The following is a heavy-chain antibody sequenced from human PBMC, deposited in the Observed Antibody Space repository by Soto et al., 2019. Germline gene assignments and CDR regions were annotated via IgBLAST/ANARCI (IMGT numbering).Heavy chain of an antibody. CDR3: VRGGGHFGDYVDFDY. Sequence: QVQLVQSGAEVRKPGASVKVSCKASGYLFTTYDINWVRQASGQGLEWLGWMNPDTGTSGYAEKFRGRVTMTRTTSITTAHLEMSGLTSDDTAGYYGVRGGGHFGDYVDFDYWGQGALVIVSS. CDR2: MNPDTGTS. J-gene: IGHJ4*02. V-gene: IGHV1-8*01. D-gene: IGHD4-17*01. CDR1: GYLFTTYD.